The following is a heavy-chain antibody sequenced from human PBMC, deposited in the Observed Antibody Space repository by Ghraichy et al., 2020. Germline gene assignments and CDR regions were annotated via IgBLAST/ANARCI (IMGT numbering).Heavy chain of an antibody. V-gene: IGHV4-31*03. J-gene: IGHJ5*02. CDR2: IYYSGST. Sequence: SETLSLTCTVSGGSISSGGYYWSWIRQHPGKGLEWIGYIYYSGSTYYNPSLKSRVTISVDTSKNQFSLKLSSVTAADTAVYYCARGQDFDIVVVPAALSGPNWFDPWGQGTLVTVSS. D-gene: IGHD2-2*01. CDR1: GGSISSGGYY. CDR3: ARGQDFDIVVVPAALSGPNWFDP.